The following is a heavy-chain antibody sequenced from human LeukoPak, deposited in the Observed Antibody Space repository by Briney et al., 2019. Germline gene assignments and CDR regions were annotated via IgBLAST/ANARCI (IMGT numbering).Heavy chain of an antibody. CDR2: ISDSGDSA. D-gene: IGHD3-16*01. CDR1: GFTFSRFA. J-gene: IGHJ4*02. Sequence: GGSLRLSCAASGFTFSRFAMSWVRQPPGKVLEWVSSISDSGDSAHYADSVKGRFTMSRDDSKNTVYLQMNTLRAEDTAVYYCAKGYMGYVWGSSGYTATFYFDYWGQGILVTVSS. CDR3: AKGYMGYVWGSSGYTATFYFDY. V-gene: IGHV3-23*01.